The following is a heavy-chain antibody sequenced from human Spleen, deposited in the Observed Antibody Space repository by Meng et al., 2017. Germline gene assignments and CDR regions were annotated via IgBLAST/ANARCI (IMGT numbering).Heavy chain of an antibody. CDR1: GYNFTDFG. V-gene: IGHV1-18*01. Sequence: QVHLVQSGGEVKKPGASVKVSCKVFGYNFTDFGVSWVRQAPGQGLEWMGWISCYNGDTNYAQKFQGRVTMTTDTSTSTAYMDLRSLRSDDTAVYYCARDPSNTSGRYAYFDYWGQGTLVTVSS. CDR3: ARDPSNTSGRYAYFDY. J-gene: IGHJ4*02. CDR2: ISCYNGDT. D-gene: IGHD6-19*01.